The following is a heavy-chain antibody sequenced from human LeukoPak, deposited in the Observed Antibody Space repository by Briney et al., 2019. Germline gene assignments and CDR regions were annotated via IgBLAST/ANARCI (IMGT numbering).Heavy chain of an antibody. CDR1: GFTFSSYA. Sequence: GGSLRLSCAAPGFTFSSYAMSWVRQAPGKGLEWVSAISGSGGSTYYADSVKGRFTISRDNSKNTLYLQMNSLRAENTAVYYCAKPTHYYDSSGTFDYWGQGTLVTVSS. CDR3: AKPTHYYDSSGTFDY. CDR2: ISGSGGST. V-gene: IGHV3-23*01. J-gene: IGHJ4*02. D-gene: IGHD3-22*01.